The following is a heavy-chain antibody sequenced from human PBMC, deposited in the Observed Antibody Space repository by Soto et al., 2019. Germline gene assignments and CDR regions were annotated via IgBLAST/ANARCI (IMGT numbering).Heavy chain of an antibody. CDR3: ARYSGSYWHYLDL. J-gene: IGHJ4*02. V-gene: IGHV5-51*01. CDR1: GYSFASHW. D-gene: IGHD1-26*01. Sequence: GESLKISCKGSGYSFASHWVAWVRQMPEKGLERIGTIYPGDSDTKYSPAFRGQVTISADTSVSTAYLQWRSLEATDSAIYYCARYSGSYWHYLDLWGQGTLVTISS. CDR2: IYPGDSDT.